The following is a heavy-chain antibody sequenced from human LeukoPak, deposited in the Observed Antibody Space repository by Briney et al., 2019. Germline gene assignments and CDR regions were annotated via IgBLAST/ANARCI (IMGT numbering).Heavy chain of an antibody. D-gene: IGHD6-13*01. V-gene: IGHV1-2*02. CDR1: GYTFTGFY. CDR2: INPNSADT. J-gene: IGHJ4*02. Sequence: GASVKVSCKASGYTFTGFYMHWVRQAPGQGLEWMGWINPNSADTDYAQKFLGRVTMTRDMSISTIYMELTRLRSDDTALYYCARWDGYSSSPDYRGQGTLVTVSS. CDR3: ARWDGYSSSPDY.